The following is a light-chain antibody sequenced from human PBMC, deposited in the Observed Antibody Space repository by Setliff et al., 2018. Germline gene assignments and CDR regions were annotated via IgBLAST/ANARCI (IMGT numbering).Light chain of an antibody. Sequence: QSALTQPRSVSGSPGQSVTISCTGTSSDIGGYNYVSRYQQHPGKAPKLMIYDVTKRPSGVPDRFSGSKSGNTASLTISGLQADDEADYYCCSYAGSYTLVFGGGTKVTVL. J-gene: IGLJ2*01. CDR3: CSYAGSYTLV. V-gene: IGLV2-11*01. CDR1: SSDIGGYNY. CDR2: DVT.